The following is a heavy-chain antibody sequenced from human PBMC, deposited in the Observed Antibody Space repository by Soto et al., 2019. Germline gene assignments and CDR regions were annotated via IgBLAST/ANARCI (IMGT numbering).Heavy chain of an antibody. CDR2: ISGSGGST. CDR1: GFTFSSYA. V-gene: IGHV3-23*01. CDR3: AKDMFRHSYDSSGYYRFDY. J-gene: IGHJ4*02. Sequence: GGSLRLSCAASGFTFSSYAMSWVRQAPGKGLEWVSAISGSGGSTYYADSVKGRFTISRDNSKNTLYLQMNSLRAEDTAVYYCAKDMFRHSYDSSGYYRFDYWGQGTLVTVSS. D-gene: IGHD3-22*01.